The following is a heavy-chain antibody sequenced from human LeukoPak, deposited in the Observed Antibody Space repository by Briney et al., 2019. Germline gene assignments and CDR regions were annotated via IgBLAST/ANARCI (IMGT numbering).Heavy chain of an antibody. D-gene: IGHD5-12*01. J-gene: IGHJ4*02. V-gene: IGHV4-39*01. CDR1: GGSISSSSYY. Sequence: SETLSLTCTVSGGSISSSSYYWGWIRQPPGKGLEWIGSIYYSGSTYYTPSLKSRVTISVDTSKNQFSLKLSSVTAADTAVYYCARGLRQTQYYFDYWGQGTLVTVSS. CDR2: IYYSGST. CDR3: ARGLRQTQYYFDY.